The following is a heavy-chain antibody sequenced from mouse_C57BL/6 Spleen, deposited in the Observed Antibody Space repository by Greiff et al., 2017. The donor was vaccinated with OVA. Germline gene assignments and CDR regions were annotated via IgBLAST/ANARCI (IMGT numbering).Heavy chain of an antibody. CDR3: ARDRTGTDFYYVDY. V-gene: IGHV5-16*01. D-gene: IGHD4-1*01. Sequence: EVKVVESEGGLVQPGSSMKLSCTASGFTFSDYYMAWVRQVPEKGLEWVANINYDGSSTYYLDSLKSRFIISRDNAKNILYLQMSSLKSEDTATYYCARDRTGTDFYYVDYWGQGTTLTVSS. J-gene: IGHJ2*01. CDR2: INYDGSST. CDR1: GFTFSDYY.